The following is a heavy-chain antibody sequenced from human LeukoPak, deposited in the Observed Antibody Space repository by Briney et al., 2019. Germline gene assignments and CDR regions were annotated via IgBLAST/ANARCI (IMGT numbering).Heavy chain of an antibody. D-gene: IGHD6-6*01. CDR3: ARVGRPGLFDY. V-gene: IGHV4-59*01. CDR2: IYYSGST. Sequence: SETLSLTCTVSGGSISSYYWSWIRQPPGKGLEWIGYIYYSGSTNYNPSLKSRVTISVDTSKNQFSLTLSSVTAADTAVYYCARVGRPGLFDYWGQGTLVTVSS. J-gene: IGHJ4*02. CDR1: GGSISSYY.